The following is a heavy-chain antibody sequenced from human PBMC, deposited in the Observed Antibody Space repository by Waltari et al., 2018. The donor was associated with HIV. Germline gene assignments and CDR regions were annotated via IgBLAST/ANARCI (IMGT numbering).Heavy chain of an antibody. CDR3: AGERRDYDDKGEKVAWFDP. CDR2: VNHKIGTA. CDR1: GHTFTAPF. V-gene: IGHV1-2*02. J-gene: IGHJ5*02. Sequence: QVQLVQSGPEVKTPGASVKVSCKVSGHTFTAPFIHWVRQAPGQGLEWMEWVNHKIGTATYAQAFQGSVFMTRETSITTAYREVSCLRFDVTAVYYCAGERRDYDDKGEKVAWFDPWGQGTLGTVSP. D-gene: IGHD4-17*01.